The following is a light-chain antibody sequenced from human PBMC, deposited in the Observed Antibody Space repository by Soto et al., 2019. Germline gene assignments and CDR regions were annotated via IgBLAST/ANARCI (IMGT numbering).Light chain of an antibody. CDR3: QHYNSYSQT. J-gene: IGKJ1*01. CDR2: AAS. CDR1: QSISSY. V-gene: IGKV1-39*01. Sequence: DIQMTQSPSSLSASVGDRVTITCRASQSISSYLNWYQQKPGKAPKLLIYAASSLQSGVPSRFSGSGSGTEFTLTISSLQPDDLATYYCQHYNSYSQTFGQGTKVEIK.